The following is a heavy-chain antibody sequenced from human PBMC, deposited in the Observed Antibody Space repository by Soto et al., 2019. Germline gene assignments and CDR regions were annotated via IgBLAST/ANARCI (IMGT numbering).Heavy chain of an antibody. J-gene: IGHJ3*02. Sequence: ASVKVSCTASGYTFTSYYMHWVRQAPGQGLEWMGIINPSGGSTSYAQKFQGRVTMTRDTSTSTVYMELSSLRSEDTAVYYCARGPFEYSSSFADPLFLNIWGQGTMVTVS. CDR2: INPSGGST. V-gene: IGHV1-46*03. CDR1: GYTFTSYY. D-gene: IGHD6-6*01. CDR3: ARGPFEYSSSFADPLFLNI.